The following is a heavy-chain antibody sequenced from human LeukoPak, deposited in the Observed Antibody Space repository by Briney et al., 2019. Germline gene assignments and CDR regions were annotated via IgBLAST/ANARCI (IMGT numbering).Heavy chain of an antibody. Sequence: GGSLRLSCAASGFTFSSYAMSWVRQAPGKGLEWISSIGGSGSSTYYAGSVKGRFTISRDNAKNSLYLQMNSLRAEDTGVYYCARALPSPLYSGSYADAFDIWGQGTMVTVSS. V-gene: IGHV3-23*01. D-gene: IGHD1-26*01. J-gene: IGHJ3*02. CDR1: GFTFSSYA. CDR2: IGGSGSST. CDR3: ARALPSPLYSGSYADAFDI.